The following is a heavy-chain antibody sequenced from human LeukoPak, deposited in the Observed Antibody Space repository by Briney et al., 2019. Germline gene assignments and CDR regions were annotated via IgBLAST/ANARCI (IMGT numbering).Heavy chain of an antibody. J-gene: IGHJ4*02. D-gene: IGHD6-13*01. Sequence: PSETLSLTCAVYGGSFSGYYWSWIRQPPGKGLEWIGEINHSGSTNYNPSLKSRVTISVDTSKNQFSLKLSSVTAADTAVYYCARGKIYWQKLVHGYFDYGGQGPLVTAPS. CDR3: ARGKIYWQKLVHGYFDY. CDR2: INHSGST. CDR1: GGSFSGYY. V-gene: IGHV4-34*01.